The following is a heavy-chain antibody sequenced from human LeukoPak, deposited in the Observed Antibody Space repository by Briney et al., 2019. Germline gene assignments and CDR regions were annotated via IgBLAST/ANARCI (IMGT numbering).Heavy chain of an antibody. Sequence: GGSLRLSCAASGFTFSSYSMNWVRQAPGKGLEWVSSISSSSSYIYYADSVKGRFTISRDNAKNSLYLQMNSLRAEDTAVYYCARDIGSIAAAGRGWGQGTLVTVSS. J-gene: IGHJ4*02. CDR1: GFTFSSYS. D-gene: IGHD6-13*01. V-gene: IGHV3-21*01. CDR2: ISSSSSYI. CDR3: ARDIGSIAAAGRG.